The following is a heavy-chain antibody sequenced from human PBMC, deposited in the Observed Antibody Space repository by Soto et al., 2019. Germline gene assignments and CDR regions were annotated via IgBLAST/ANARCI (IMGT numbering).Heavy chain of an antibody. V-gene: IGHV3-48*01. CDR1: GFTFSSYS. Sequence: GGSLRLPCAASGFTFSSYSMNWVRQAPGKGLEWVSYISSSSTTKYYADSVKGRFTISRDNAKNSLYLQMNGLRAEDTAVYYCARDGCSGSNCLNWFDPWGQGT. D-gene: IGHD2-15*01. CDR3: ARDGCSGSNCLNWFDP. CDR2: ISSSSTTK. J-gene: IGHJ5*02.